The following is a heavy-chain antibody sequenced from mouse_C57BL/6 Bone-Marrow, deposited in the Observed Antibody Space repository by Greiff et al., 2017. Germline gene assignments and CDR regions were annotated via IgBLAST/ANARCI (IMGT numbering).Heavy chain of an antibody. CDR1: GYTFTSYG. CDR3: ARRRDYGNPWFAY. J-gene: IGHJ3*01. Sequence: QVQLQQSGAELARPGASVKLSCKASGYTFTSYGISWVKRRTGQGLEWIGEIYPRSGNTYYNEKFKGKATLTADKSSSTAYMELRSLTSEDSAVYFCARRRDYGNPWFAYWGQGTLVTVSA. D-gene: IGHD2-1*01. CDR2: IYPRSGNT. V-gene: IGHV1-81*01.